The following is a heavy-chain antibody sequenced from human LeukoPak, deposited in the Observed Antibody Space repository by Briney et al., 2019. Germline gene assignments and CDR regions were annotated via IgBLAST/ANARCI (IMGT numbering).Heavy chain of an antibody. Sequence: GGSLRLSCAASGFTFSNYGMHWVRQAPGKGLEWVAFVRYDGSNKYYADSVKGRLTISRDNSKNTLYLQMNSLRAEDTAVYYCAKAGVVVPGAYFDYWGQGTLVTVSS. CDR2: VRYDGSNK. V-gene: IGHV3-30*02. CDR3: AKAGVVVPGAYFDY. D-gene: IGHD2-2*01. J-gene: IGHJ4*02. CDR1: GFTFSNYG.